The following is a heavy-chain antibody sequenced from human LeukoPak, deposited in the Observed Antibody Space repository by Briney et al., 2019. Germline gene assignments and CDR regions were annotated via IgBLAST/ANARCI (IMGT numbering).Heavy chain of an antibody. CDR3: ARQPAATAAFDI. D-gene: IGHD5-18*01. CDR1: GGSISSYY. CDR2: VHNNGET. V-gene: IGHV4-59*08. J-gene: IGHJ3*02. Sequence: SETLSPTCTVSGGSISSYYWSWIRQPPGKGLEWIAYVHNNGETKHNPSLKSRDTISVDTPNNQISLRLSSVTAADTAMYYCARQPAATAAFDIWGLGTMVTVSS.